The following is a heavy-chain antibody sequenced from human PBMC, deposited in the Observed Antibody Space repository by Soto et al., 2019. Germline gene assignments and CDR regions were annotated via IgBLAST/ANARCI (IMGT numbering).Heavy chain of an antibody. V-gene: IGHV3-48*03. D-gene: IGHD3-9*01. CDR3: ATGTFFDWLDNPDHPLYI. Sequence: EVQLVESGGGLVQPGGSLRLSCVASEFNFNTNDMNWVRKAPGKGLEWISFISISSRTIYDADSVRGRFTISRYKAKHSVFLQMNSLRVEDSAVYYCATGTFFDWLDNPDHPLYIWGQGTMVTVSS. CDR2: ISISSRTI. CDR1: EFNFNTND. J-gene: IGHJ3*02.